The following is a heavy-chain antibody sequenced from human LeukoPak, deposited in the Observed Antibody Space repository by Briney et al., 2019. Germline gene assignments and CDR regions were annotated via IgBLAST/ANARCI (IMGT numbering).Heavy chain of an antibody. Sequence: SETLSLTCTVSGDSISNGYYWGWIRQPPGKGLEWIGSIYHTGTIYYNPSLKSRVTISVDTSNNPFSLKVRSVTAADTAVYYCARGRSGYGGNSGIASCDYWGQGTLVAVSS. D-gene: IGHD4-23*01. V-gene: IGHV4-38-2*02. CDR1: GDSISNGYY. CDR3: ARGRSGYGGNSGIASCDY. J-gene: IGHJ4*02. CDR2: IYHTGTI.